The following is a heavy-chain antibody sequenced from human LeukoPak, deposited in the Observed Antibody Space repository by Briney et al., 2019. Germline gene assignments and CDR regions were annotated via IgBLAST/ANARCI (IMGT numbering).Heavy chain of an antibody. Sequence: SETLSLTCTVSGGSISSSSYYWSWIRQPAGKGLEWIGCIYTSGSTNYNPSLKSRVTISVDTSKNQFSLKLSSVTAADTAVYYCASLSDCSSTSCYWSYYYYYMDVWGKGTTVTISS. CDR2: IYTSGST. D-gene: IGHD2-2*01. CDR1: GGSISSSSYY. V-gene: IGHV4-61*02. J-gene: IGHJ6*03. CDR3: ASLSDCSSTSCYWSYYYYYMDV.